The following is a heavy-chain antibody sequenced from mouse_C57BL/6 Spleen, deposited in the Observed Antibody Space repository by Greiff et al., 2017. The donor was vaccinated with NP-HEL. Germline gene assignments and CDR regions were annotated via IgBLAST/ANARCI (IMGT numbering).Heavy chain of an antibody. CDR2: ISYSGNT. J-gene: IGHJ2*01. V-gene: IGHV3-8*01. CDR3: ARYQYYGSSFDY. Sequence: EVKLVESGPGLAKPSQTLSLTCSVTGYSITSDYWNWIRKFPGNKLEYMGYISYSGNTYYNPSLKSRISITRDTSKNQYYLQLNYVTTEDTATNYCARYQYYGSSFDYWGQGTTLTVSS. CDR1: GYSITSDY. D-gene: IGHD1-1*01.